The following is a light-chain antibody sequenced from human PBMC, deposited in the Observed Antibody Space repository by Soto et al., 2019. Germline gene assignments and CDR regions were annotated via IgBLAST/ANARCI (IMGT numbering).Light chain of an antibody. Sequence: QSVLTQPPSASGTPGQRVTISCSGGSSNIGTNAVNWYQQLPGTAPKLLIYNNNQRPSGVPDRFSGSKSGSSASLGISGLQSEDEADYYCAAWDDSLNGDVFGSGNKLTVL. J-gene: IGLJ1*01. CDR1: SSNIGTNA. CDR2: NNN. CDR3: AAWDDSLNGDV. V-gene: IGLV1-44*01.